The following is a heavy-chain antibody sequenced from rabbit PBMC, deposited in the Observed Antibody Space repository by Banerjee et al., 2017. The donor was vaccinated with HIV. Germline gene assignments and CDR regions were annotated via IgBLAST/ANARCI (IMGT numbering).Heavy chain of an antibody. D-gene: IGHD6-1*01. Sequence: QEQLVESGGGLVQPEGSLTLTCTVSGFSFSGAWMSWVRQAPGKGLEWIGYINTVSGSAYYASWAKGRFTISKTSSTTVTLQMTSLTAADTATYFCARHVSYAGYAYALNLWGQGTLVTVS. CDR3: ARHVSYAGYAYALNL. V-gene: IGHV1S45*01. CDR2: INTVSGSA. J-gene: IGHJ3*01. CDR1: GFSFSGAW.